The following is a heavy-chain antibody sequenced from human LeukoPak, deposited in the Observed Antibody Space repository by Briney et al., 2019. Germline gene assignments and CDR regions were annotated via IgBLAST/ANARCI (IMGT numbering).Heavy chain of an antibody. J-gene: IGHJ5*02. D-gene: IGHD2-2*01. Sequence: SETLSLTCTVSGGSISSGGYYWSWIRQHPGKGLEWIGYIYYSGSTYYNPSLKSRVTISVDTSKNQFSLKLSSVPAADTAVYYCAREETSAAANWFDPWGQGTLVTVSS. CDR3: AREETSAAANWFDP. CDR1: GGSISSGGYY. V-gene: IGHV4-31*03. CDR2: IYYSGST.